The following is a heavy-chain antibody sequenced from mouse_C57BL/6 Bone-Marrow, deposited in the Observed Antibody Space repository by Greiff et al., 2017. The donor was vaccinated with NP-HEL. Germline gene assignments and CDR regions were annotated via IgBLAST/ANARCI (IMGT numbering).Heavy chain of an antibody. D-gene: IGHD1-1*01. CDR2: IYPRDGST. V-gene: IGHV1-85*01. Sequence: VQGVESGPELVKPGASVKLSCKASGYTFTSYDINWVKQRPGQGLEWIGWIYPRDGSTKYNEKFKGKATLTVDTSSSTAYMELHSLTSEDSAVYFCARMRITTDFDYWGQGTTLTVSS. J-gene: IGHJ2*01. CDR1: GYTFTSYD. CDR3: ARMRITTDFDY.